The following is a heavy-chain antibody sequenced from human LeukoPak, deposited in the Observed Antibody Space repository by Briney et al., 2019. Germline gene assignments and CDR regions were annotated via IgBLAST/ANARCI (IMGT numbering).Heavy chain of an antibody. CDR3: ARDHVPYYDFWSGYSSYYFDY. Sequence: GASVKVSCKASGYTFNSYGISWVRQAPGQGLEWMGWISAYNGNTNYAQKLQDRVTMTTDTSTSTAYMELRSLRSDDTAVYYCARDHVPYYDFWSGYSSYYFDYWGQGTLVTVSS. CDR1: GYTFNSYG. D-gene: IGHD3-3*01. J-gene: IGHJ4*02. CDR2: ISAYNGNT. V-gene: IGHV1-18*01.